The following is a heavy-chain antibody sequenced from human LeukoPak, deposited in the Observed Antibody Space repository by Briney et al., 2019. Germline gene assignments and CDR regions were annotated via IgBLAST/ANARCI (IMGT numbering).Heavy chain of an antibody. CDR2: INCYNEKT. D-gene: IGHD3-22*01. Sequence: ASVTVSCKTSGYTFRSYGINWVRQAPGQGPEWMGWINCYNEKTKYAQKFQGRVTLTTDTSTSTAYMELRSLTSDDTAVYYCARDLNYYDSSGYYPWGQGTLVIVSS. J-gene: IGHJ5*02. CDR1: GYTFRSYG. V-gene: IGHV1-18*01. CDR3: ARDLNYYDSSGYYP.